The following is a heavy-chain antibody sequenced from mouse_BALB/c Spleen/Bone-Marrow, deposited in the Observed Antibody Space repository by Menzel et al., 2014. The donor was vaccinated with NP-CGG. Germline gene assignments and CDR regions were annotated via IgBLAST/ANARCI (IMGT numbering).Heavy chain of an antibody. CDR2: IWGDGST. J-gene: IGHJ4*01. Sequence: VMLVESGPGLVAPSQRLSIPCTVSGFSLTGYGVNWVRQPPGKGLEWLGMIWGDGSTDYNSALKSRLSISKDNSKSQVFLKMNSLQTDDTARYYCARELGHYAMDYWGQGTSVTVSS. CDR1: GFSLTGYG. D-gene: IGHD4-1*01. V-gene: IGHV2-6-7*01. CDR3: ARELGHYAMDY.